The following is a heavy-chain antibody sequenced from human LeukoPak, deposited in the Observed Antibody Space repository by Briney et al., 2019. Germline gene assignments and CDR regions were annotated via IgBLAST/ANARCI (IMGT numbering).Heavy chain of an antibody. CDR3: ARDQGGNDPVYYYGMDV. Sequence: GGSLRLSCAASGFTFSSYATLWVRQAPGKGLEWVTVISYGGSNKYYAASVKGRFTISRDNSKNTLYLQMNSLRAEDTAVYYCARDQGGNDPVYYYGMDVWGKGTTVTVSS. CDR1: GFTFSSYA. V-gene: IGHV3-30*04. CDR2: ISYGGSNK. J-gene: IGHJ6*04. D-gene: IGHD5-12*01.